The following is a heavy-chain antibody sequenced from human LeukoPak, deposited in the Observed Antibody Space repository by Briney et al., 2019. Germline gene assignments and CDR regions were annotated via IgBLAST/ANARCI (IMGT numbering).Heavy chain of an antibody. CDR2: IYYSGST. J-gene: IGHJ6*03. CDR3: ARVDSGYDFYYYYYMDV. CDR1: GGSISSSSYY. V-gene: IGHV4-39*07. Sequence: SETLSLTCTVSGGSISSSSYYWGWIRQPPWKGLEWIGSIYYSGSTYYNPSLKSRVTISVDTSKNQFSLKLSSVTAADTAVYYCARVDSGYDFYYYYYMDVWGKWTTVTISS. D-gene: IGHD5-12*01.